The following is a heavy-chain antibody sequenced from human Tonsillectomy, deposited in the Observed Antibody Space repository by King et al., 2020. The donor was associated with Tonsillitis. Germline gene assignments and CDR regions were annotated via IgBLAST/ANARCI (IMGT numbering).Heavy chain of an antibody. D-gene: IGHD2-2*01. Sequence: VQLVESGGGLVQPGGSLRLSCAASGFTFSSYAMNWVRQAPGKGLEWVSTISDSGGSTYYADSVKGRFTISRDNSTNTLYLQMNSLRAEDKAVYFCSRPACDNTACYVKEYWGQGTMVTVSS. CDR2: ISDSGGST. J-gene: IGHJ4*02. CDR1: GFTFSSYA. CDR3: SRPACDNTACYVKEY. V-gene: IGHV3-23*04.